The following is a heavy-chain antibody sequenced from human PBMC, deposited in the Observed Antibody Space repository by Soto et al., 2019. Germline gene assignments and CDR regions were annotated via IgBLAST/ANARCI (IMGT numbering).Heavy chain of an antibody. J-gene: IGHJ4*02. V-gene: IGHV4-30-4*01. CDR1: GGSISSGDYY. CDR2: IYYSGST. D-gene: IGHD3-22*01. CDR3: ASYYYDSSGYLPD. Sequence: SETLSLTCTVSGGSISSGDYYWSWIRQPPGKGLEWIGYIYYSGSTYYNPSLKSRVTISVDTSKNQFSLKLSSVTAADTAVYYCASYYYDSSGYLPDWGQGTLVTVSS.